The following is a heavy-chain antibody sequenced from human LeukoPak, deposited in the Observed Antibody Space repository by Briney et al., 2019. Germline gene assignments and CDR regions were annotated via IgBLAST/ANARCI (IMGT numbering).Heavy chain of an antibody. V-gene: IGHV3-30*02. J-gene: IGHJ4*02. Sequence: PGGSLRLSCAASGFTFSSYGMHWVRQAPGKGLEWVAFIRYDGSNKYYADSVEGRFTISRDNSKNTLYLQMNSLRAEDTTVYYCAKDIVVVQNGDYWGQGTLVTVSS. CDR1: GFTFSSYG. CDR3: AKDIVVVQNGDY. D-gene: IGHD2-2*01. CDR2: IRYDGSNK.